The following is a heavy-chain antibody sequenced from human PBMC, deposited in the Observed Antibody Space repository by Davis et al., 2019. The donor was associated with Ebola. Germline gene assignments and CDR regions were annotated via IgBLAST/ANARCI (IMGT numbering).Heavy chain of an antibody. J-gene: IGHJ4*02. CDR1: GFTFSGSA. D-gene: IGHD5-12*01. CDR3: TSHYGGYVEN. Sequence: GESLKISCAASGFTFSGSAMHWVRQASGKGLEWVGRIRSKANSYATAYAASVKGRFIISRDDSKNTEYLQMNSLKTEDTAVYYCTSHYGGYVENWGQGTLVTVSS. V-gene: IGHV3-73*01. CDR2: IRSKANSYAT.